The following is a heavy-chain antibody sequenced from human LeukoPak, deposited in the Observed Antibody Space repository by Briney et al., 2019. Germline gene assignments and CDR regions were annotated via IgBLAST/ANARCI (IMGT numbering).Heavy chain of an antibody. J-gene: IGHJ4*02. Sequence: ASVKVSCKASGGTFSSYAISWVRQAPGQGLEWMGGIIPIFGTANYAQKFQGRVTITADESTSTAYMELSRLRSDDTAVYYCARDRTTTDFDYWGQGTLVTVSS. CDR2: IIPIFGTA. V-gene: IGHV1-69*13. CDR1: GGTFSSYA. D-gene: IGHD4-17*01. CDR3: ARDRTTTDFDY.